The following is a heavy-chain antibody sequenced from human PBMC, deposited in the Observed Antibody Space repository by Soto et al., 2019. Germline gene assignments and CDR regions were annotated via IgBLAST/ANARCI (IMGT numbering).Heavy chain of an antibody. Sequence: QMQLQESGPGLVKPSQTLSLTCTVSGGSISSGGHYWSWIRQHPGKGLECIGYIYYSGSTYYNPSFMSRVTISVDTSKNQFSLNLSSVTAADTAVYYCARVNGYGDYIHSQYYFDSSGQGTLVTVSS. D-gene: IGHD4-17*01. CDR3: ARVNGYGDYIHSQYYFDS. CDR1: GGSISSGGHY. V-gene: IGHV4-31*03. J-gene: IGHJ4*02. CDR2: IYYSGST.